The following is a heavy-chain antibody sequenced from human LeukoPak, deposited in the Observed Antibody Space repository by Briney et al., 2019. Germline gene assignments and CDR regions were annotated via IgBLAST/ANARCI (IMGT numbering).Heavy chain of an antibody. CDR1: GFTFSDYY. CDR2: ISSSGSTI. D-gene: IGHD4-23*01. CDR3: ARGITTVVTYDAFDI. Sequence: GGSLRLACAASGFTFSDYYMSWIRQAPGKGLERVSSISSSGSTIYYAESVKGRFTISRDNPKNSLYLQMNSMRAEDTAVYYCARGITTVVTYDAFDIWGQGTMVTVSS. V-gene: IGHV3-11*01. J-gene: IGHJ3*02.